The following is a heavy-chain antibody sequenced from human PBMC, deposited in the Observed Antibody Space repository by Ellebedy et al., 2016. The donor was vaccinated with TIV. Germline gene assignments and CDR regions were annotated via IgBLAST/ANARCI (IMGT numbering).Heavy chain of an antibody. Sequence: SETLPLTXAVYGGSFSGYYWSWIRQPPGKGLEWIGEINHSGSTNYNPSLKSRVTISVDTSKNQFSLKLSSVTAADTAVYYCARYAYYYGSGSYYTRGPFDYWGQGTLVTVSS. J-gene: IGHJ4*02. V-gene: IGHV4-34*01. D-gene: IGHD3-10*01. CDR3: ARYAYYYGSGSYYTRGPFDY. CDR1: GGSFSGYY. CDR2: INHSGST.